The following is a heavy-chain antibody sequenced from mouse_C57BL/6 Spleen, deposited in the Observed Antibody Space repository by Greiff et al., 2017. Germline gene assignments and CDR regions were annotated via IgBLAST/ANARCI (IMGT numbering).Heavy chain of an antibody. D-gene: IGHD1-1*01. V-gene: IGHV5-16*01. Sequence: EVKVVESEGGLVQPGSSMKLSCTASGFTFSDYYMAWVRQVPEKGLEWVANINYDGSSTYYLDSLKSRFIISRDNAKNILYLQMSSLKSEDTATYYCARVSSGFAYWGQGTLVTLSA. CDR1: GFTFSDYY. CDR2: INYDGSST. J-gene: IGHJ3*01. CDR3: ARVSSGFAY.